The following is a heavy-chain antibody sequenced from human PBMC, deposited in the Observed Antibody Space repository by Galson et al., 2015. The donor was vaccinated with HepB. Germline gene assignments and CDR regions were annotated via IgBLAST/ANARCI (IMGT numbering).Heavy chain of an antibody. J-gene: IGHJ4*02. Sequence: SLRLSCAASEFTFSSYSMNWVRQAPGKGLEWVSSISSSSSYIYYADSVKGRFTISRDNAKNSLYLQMNSLRAEDTAVYYCARASSQAHSGSPPRHEAWDYWGQGTLVTVSS. CDR1: EFTFSSYS. CDR3: ARASSQAHSGSPPRHEAWDY. V-gene: IGHV3-21*01. CDR2: ISSSSSYI. D-gene: IGHD1-26*01.